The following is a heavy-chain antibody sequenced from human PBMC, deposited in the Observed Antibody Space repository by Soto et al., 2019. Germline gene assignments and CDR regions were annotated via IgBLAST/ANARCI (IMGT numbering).Heavy chain of an antibody. D-gene: IGHD3-22*01. CDR1: GGPFRGYY. Sequence: KPSETLSLTCAVYGGPFRGYYWSWIRQPPGKGLEWIGEINHSGSTNYNPSLKSRVTISVDTSKNQFSLKLSSVTAADTAVYYCARGGAVEYDSSGYYFDYWGQGTLVTVSS. CDR3: ARGGAVEYDSSGYYFDY. V-gene: IGHV4-34*01. CDR2: INHSGST. J-gene: IGHJ4*02.